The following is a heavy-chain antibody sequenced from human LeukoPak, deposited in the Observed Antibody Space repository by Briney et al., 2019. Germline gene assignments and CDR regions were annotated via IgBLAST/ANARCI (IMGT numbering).Heavy chain of an antibody. CDR2: ISWNSGII. CDR1: GFTFDEYA. J-gene: IGHJ6*02. Sequence: GGSLRLSCAASGFTFDEYAIHWVRQAPGKGLEWVSGISWNSGIIGYADSVKGRFTISRDNAKNSLYLQMNSLRAEDTALYYRAKDKSHSSWTSRYYYYALDVWGQGTTVTVSS. D-gene: IGHD6-19*01. V-gene: IGHV3-9*01. CDR3: AKDKSHSSWTSRYYYYALDV.